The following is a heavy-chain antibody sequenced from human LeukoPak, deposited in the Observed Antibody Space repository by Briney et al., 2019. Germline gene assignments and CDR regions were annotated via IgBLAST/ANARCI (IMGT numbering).Heavy chain of an antibody. D-gene: IGHD5-12*01. CDR3: ARAYSGYGY. Sequence: ASVKVSCKASGYTFTTYAIHWVRQAPGQRLEWMGWINAGDGDTKYSQKFHDRVTITRDTSANTVYMGLSSLRFEDTAVYYCARAYSGYGYWGQGTLVTVSS. V-gene: IGHV1-3*01. CDR1: GYTFTTYA. J-gene: IGHJ4*02. CDR2: INAGDGDT.